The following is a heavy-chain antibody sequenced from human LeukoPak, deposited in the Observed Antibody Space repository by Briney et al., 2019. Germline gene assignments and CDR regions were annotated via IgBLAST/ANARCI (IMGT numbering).Heavy chain of an antibody. V-gene: IGHV3-53*01. CDR3: ATDGGNSVYFQH. Sequence: GGSLRLSCAASGFTVSSNYMSWVRQAPGKGLEWVSVIYSGGSTYYADSAKGRFTISRDNSKNTLYLQMNSLRAEDTAVYYCATDGGNSVYFQHWGQGTLVTVSS. CDR1: GFTVSSNY. CDR2: IYSGGST. D-gene: IGHD4-23*01. J-gene: IGHJ1*01.